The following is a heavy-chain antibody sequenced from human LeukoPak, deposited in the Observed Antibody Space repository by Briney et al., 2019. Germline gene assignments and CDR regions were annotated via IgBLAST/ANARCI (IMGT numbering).Heavy chain of an antibody. CDR2: SGST. V-gene: IGHV4-34*01. CDR3: NLGATYYMDV. J-gene: IGHJ6*03. D-gene: IGHD1-26*01. Sequence: SGSTNYNPSLKSRVTISVDTSKNQFSLKLSSVTAADTAVYYCNLGATYYMDVWGKGTTVTVSS.